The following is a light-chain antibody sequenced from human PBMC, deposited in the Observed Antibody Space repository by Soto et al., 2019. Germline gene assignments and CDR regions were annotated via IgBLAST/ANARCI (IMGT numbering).Light chain of an antibody. Sequence: QSALTQPASVSGSPGQSITISCAGTSSDVGYYDLVSWCQQHPGKAPKLIIFEVTKRPSGISDRFSASKSGFTASLTISGLQPEDEAVYFCSSYAGHVPKFGGGTKLTVL. J-gene: IGLJ2*01. CDR3: SSYAGHVPK. CDR1: SSDVGYYDL. CDR2: EVT. V-gene: IGLV2-23*02.